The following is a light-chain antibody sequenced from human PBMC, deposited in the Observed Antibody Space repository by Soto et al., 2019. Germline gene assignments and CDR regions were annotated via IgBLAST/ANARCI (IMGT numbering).Light chain of an antibody. V-gene: IGKV3-20*01. Sequence: EIVLTQSPGTLSLSPGERATLSCRASQSVSSSYLAWYQQKPGQAPRLLIYGASSRATGIPDRFSGSGSGTDFTLTISRLEPEDFAVYYCQQYGSSXPWTFGQGTK. CDR3: QQYGSSXPWT. CDR2: GAS. J-gene: IGKJ1*01. CDR1: QSVSSSY.